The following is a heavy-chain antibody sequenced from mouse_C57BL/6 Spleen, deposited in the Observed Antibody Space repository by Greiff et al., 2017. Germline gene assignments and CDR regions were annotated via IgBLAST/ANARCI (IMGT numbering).Heavy chain of an antibody. Sequence: QVQLQQPGAELVKPGASVKLSCKASGYTFTSYWMHWVKQRPGQGLEWIGMIHPNSGSTNYNEKFKSKATLTVAKSSSTAYIQRRSLTSEDSAVYYSASITTVVAPYFEVWGTGTTVTVSS. V-gene: IGHV1-64*01. CDR1: GYTFTSYW. D-gene: IGHD1-1*01. J-gene: IGHJ1*03. CDR2: IHPNSGST. CDR3: ASITTVVAPYFEV.